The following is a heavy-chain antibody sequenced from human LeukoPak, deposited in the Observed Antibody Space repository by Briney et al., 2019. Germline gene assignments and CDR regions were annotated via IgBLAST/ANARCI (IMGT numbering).Heavy chain of an antibody. CDR1: GYTFTSYG. V-gene: IGHV1-18*01. CDR2: ISAYNGNT. CDR3: AREETNYYDSSGYFYYFDY. J-gene: IGHJ4*02. Sequence: ASVKVSCKASGYTFTSYGISWVRQAPGQGLERMGWISAYNGNTNYAQKLQGRVTMTTDTSTSTAYMELRSLRSDDTAVYYCAREETNYYDSSGYFYYFDYWGQGTLVTVSS. D-gene: IGHD3-22*01.